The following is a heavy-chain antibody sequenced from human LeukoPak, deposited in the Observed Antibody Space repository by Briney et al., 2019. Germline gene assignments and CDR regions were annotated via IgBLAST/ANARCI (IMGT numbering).Heavy chain of an antibody. CDR3: AKDAEAVAGSYFDY. J-gene: IGHJ4*02. D-gene: IGHD6-19*01. Sequence: PGGSLRLSCAASGFTLSNSGMHWVRQAPGKGLEWVALISSDGSYKSYADSVKGRFTISRDNSKNTLYLQMNSLRAEDTAVYYCAKDAEAVAGSYFDYWGQGTLVTVSS. CDR1: GFTLSNSG. V-gene: IGHV3-30*18. CDR2: ISSDGSYK.